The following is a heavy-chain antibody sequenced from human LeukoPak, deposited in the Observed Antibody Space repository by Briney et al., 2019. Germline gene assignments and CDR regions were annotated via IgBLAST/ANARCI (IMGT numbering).Heavy chain of an antibody. CDR2: TSSDESNK. CDR1: GFIFRNYA. J-gene: IGHJ4*02. D-gene: IGHD6-19*01. V-gene: IGHV3-30-3*01. CDR3: ARDWGYSSGWYYGDY. Sequence: PGRSLRLSCAVSGFIFRNYAMHWVRQAPGKGLEWVAVTSSDESNKYYADSVKGRFTISRDNSKNTLYLQMNSLRAEDTAVYYCARDWGYSSGWYYGDYWGQGTLVTVSS.